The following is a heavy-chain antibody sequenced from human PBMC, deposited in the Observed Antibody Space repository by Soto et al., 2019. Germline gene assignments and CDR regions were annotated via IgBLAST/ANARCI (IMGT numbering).Heavy chain of an antibody. CDR1: GYTFTSYG. CDR2: ISAYNGNT. J-gene: IGHJ4*02. D-gene: IGHD5-18*01. CDR3: ARDIQLWSRSNFDY. Sequence: GASVKVSCKASGYTFTSYGISWVRRAPGQGLEWMGWISAYNGNTNYAQKLQGRVTMTTDTSTSTAYMGLRSLRSDDTAVYYCARDIQLWSRSNFDYWGQGTLVTVSS. V-gene: IGHV1-18*01.